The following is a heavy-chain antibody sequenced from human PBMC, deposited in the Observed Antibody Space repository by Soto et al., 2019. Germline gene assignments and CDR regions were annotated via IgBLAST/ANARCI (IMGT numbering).Heavy chain of an antibody. CDR1: GFTFSDYW. J-gene: IGHJ5*02. Sequence: GGSLRLSCAVSGFTFSDYWMSWVRQAPGKGLEWVANIKQDGNEKYYVDSVKGRFTISRDNAKNSLYLQMNSLRAEDTAVYYCARDSGSWPSWFDPWGQGTQVTVSS. CDR3: ARDSGSWPSWFDP. V-gene: IGHV3-7*01. D-gene: IGHD1-26*01. CDR2: IKQDGNEK.